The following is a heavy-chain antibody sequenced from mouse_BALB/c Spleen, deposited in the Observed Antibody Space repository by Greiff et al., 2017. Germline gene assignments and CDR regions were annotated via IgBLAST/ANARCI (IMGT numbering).Heavy chain of an antibody. CDR3: ARYGLPPYYAMDY. Sequence: EVQLVESGPSLVKPSQTLSLTCSVTGDSITSGYWNWIRKFPGNKLEYMGYISYSGSTYYNPSLKSRISITRDTSKNQYYLQLNSVTTEDTSTYYCARYGLPPYYAMDYWGQGTSVTVSS. D-gene: IGHD2-4*01. J-gene: IGHJ4*01. V-gene: IGHV3-8*02. CDR2: ISYSGST. CDR1: GDSITSGY.